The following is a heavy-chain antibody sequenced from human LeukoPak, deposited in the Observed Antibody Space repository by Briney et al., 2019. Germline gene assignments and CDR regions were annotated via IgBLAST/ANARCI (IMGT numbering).Heavy chain of an antibody. D-gene: IGHD2-2*03. CDR1: GYTFTSYY. Sequence: GASVKVSCKASGYTFTSYYMHWVRQAPGQGLEWMGIINPSGGSTSYAQKFQGRVTMTRDTSTSTVYMELSSLRSEDTVVYYCARDRAGYCSSTSCFEADYWGQGTLVTVSS. CDR2: INPSGGST. J-gene: IGHJ4*02. V-gene: IGHV1-46*01. CDR3: ARDRAGYCSSTSCFEADY.